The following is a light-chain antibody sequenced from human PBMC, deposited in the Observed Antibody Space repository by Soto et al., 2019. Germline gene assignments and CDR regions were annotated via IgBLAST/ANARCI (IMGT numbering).Light chain of an antibody. CDR2: GTS. V-gene: IGKV1-39*01. Sequence: DIQMTQSPSYLSAAVGDSVTVTCRAGQTVNNFLNWYQQKPGRAPKLLISGTSHLQSGVPSRFSGSGSATEFTLTISRLKPEDFAIYFCLQSYTTPWTFGRGTKVDI. CDR3: LQSYTTPWT. J-gene: IGKJ1*01. CDR1: QTVNNF.